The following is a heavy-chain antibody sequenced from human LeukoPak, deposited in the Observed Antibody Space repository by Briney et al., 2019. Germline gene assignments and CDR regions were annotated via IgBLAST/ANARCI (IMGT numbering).Heavy chain of an antibody. V-gene: IGHV3-30*18. J-gene: IGHJ4*02. CDR1: GFTFSTHG. D-gene: IGHD5-18*01. CDR3: AKDHTAVRVGYIFDY. CDR2: ISSDGNNK. Sequence: TGGSLRLSCAISGFTFSTHGMHWIRQAPGKGLEWVAIISSDGNNKYYADSVKGRFTISRDNSKNMLYLEMNSLRADDTAVYYCAKDHTAVRVGYIFDYWGQGTLVTVSS.